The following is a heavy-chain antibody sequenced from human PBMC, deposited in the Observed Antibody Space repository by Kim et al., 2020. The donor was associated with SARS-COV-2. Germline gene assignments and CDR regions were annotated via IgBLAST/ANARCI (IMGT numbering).Heavy chain of an antibody. V-gene: IGHV4-59*01. CDR3: ASFPGGAGNWFDP. D-gene: IGHD3-16*01. J-gene: IGHJ5*02. Sequence: SNPSLKSRVTISVDTSKSQFSLKLSSVTAADTAVYYCASFPGGAGNWFDPWGQGTLVTVSS.